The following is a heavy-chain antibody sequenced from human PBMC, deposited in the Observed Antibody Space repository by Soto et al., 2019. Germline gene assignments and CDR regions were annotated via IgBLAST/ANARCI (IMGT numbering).Heavy chain of an antibody. V-gene: IGHV1-69*12. J-gene: IGHJ6*02. CDR3: ARNQDIVVVVAAPYYYGMDV. CDR2: IIPIFGTA. CDR1: GGTFSSYA. Sequence: QVQLVQSGAEVKKPGSSVKVSCKASGGTFSSYAISWVRQAPGQGLEWMGGIIPIFGTANYAQKFQGRVTITADESTSTAYMELSSLRSEDTAVYYCARNQDIVVVVAAPYYYGMDVWGQGTTVTVSS. D-gene: IGHD2-15*01.